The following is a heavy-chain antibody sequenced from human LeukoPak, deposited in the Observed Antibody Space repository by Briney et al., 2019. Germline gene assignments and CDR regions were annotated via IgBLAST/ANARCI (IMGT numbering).Heavy chain of an antibody. CDR2: ISSSSTYI. J-gene: IGHJ3*02. D-gene: IGHD6-19*01. CDR3: ARDVFMAVAGNDAFHI. CDR1: GFTFSSYE. Sequence: PGGSLRLSCAASGFTFSSYEMNWVRQAPGKGLEWVSSISSSSTYIYYAESMKGQFTISRDNAKNALYLQMNSLRAEDTAVYYCARDVFMAVAGNDAFHIWGQGTMVTVSS. V-gene: IGHV3-21*01.